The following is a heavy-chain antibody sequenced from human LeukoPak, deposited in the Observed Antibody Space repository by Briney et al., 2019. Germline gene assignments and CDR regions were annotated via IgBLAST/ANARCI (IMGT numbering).Heavy chain of an antibody. CDR3: ARDLDVGTILGY. Sequence: GGSLRLSCAASGFTFSSYGMHWVRQAPGKGLEWVAVIWYDGSNKYYADSVKGRFTISRDNSKNTLYLQMNGMRADDTAEYYWARDLDVGTILGYWGQGTLVTVSS. J-gene: IGHJ4*02. V-gene: IGHV3-33*01. D-gene: IGHD1-26*01. CDR1: GFTFSSYG. CDR2: IWYDGSNK.